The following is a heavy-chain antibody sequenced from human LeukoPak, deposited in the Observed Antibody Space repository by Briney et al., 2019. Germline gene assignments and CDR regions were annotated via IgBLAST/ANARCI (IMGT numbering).Heavy chain of an antibody. CDR3: ARAVYGSGPFDY. CDR2: IYYSGST. V-gene: IGHV4-39*07. D-gene: IGHD3-10*01. J-gene: IGHJ4*02. CDR1: GGSISSSSYY. Sequence: SETLSLTCTVSGGSISSSSYYWGWIRQPPGKGLEWIGSIYYSGSTYYNPSLKSRVTISVDTSKNQFSLKLSSVTAADTAVYYCARAVYGSGPFDYWGQGTLVTVSS.